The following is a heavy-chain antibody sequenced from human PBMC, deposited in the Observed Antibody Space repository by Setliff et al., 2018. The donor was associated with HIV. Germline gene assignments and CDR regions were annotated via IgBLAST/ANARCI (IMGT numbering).Heavy chain of an antibody. CDR1: GYTFTGYY. CDR3: ARDLVGATGFDY. Sequence: ASVKVSCKASGYTFTGYYMHWVRQAPGQGLEWMGRINPNSGGTNYAQKFQGRVTMTRDTSISTAYMELSRLRSDDTAVYYCARDLVGATGFDYWGQGTPVTVSS. V-gene: IGHV1-2*06. J-gene: IGHJ4*02. D-gene: IGHD1-26*01. CDR2: INPNSGGT.